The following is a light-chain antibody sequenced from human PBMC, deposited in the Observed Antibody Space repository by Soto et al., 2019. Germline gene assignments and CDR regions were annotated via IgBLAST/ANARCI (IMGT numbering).Light chain of an antibody. V-gene: IGKV3-15*01. CDR3: QQRNNWPPFT. Sequence: EIVLTQSPATLSVSPGERATLSCRASQSVSTKLAWYQQKPGQAPRLLIYGASTRATGIPARFSGSGSGTEFTLTISSLEPEDFAVYFCQQRNNWPPFTFGQGTRLEI. CDR2: GAS. CDR1: QSVSTK. J-gene: IGKJ5*01.